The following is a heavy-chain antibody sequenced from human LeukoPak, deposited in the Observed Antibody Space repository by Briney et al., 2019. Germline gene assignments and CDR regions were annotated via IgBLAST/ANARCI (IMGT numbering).Heavy chain of an antibody. D-gene: IGHD6-13*01. J-gene: IGHJ4*02. CDR2: IYYSGST. V-gene: IGHV4-59*01. CDR3: ARVTGYRIEDYFDY. Sequence: SETLSPTCTVSGGSISSYYWSWIRQPPGKGLEWIGYIYYSGSTNYNPSLKSRVTISVETSKNEFSLKLRSVTAADTAVYYCARVTGYRIEDYFDYWGQGTLVTVSS. CDR1: GGSISSYY.